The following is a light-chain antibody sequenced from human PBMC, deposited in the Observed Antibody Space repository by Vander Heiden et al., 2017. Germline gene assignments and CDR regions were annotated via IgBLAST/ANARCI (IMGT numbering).Light chain of an antibody. J-gene: IGKJ2*01. CDR1: QSVSYSSNNMNY. CDR2: WAS. CDR3: QQYYSPPHT. Sequence: LGERATINCKSSQSVSYSSNNMNYLAWFQQKPGQPPKLLFYWASTRESGVPDRFSGGGSGTDFSLTISSLQAEDVAVFYCQQYYSPPHTFGQGTKLEIK. V-gene: IGKV4-1*01.